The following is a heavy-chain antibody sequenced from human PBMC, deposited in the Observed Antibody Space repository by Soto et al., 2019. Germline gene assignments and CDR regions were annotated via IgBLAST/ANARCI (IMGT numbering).Heavy chain of an antibody. V-gene: IGHV4-30-2*03. J-gene: IGHJ6*02. D-gene: IGHD3-3*01. CDR3: ARRPDITIFGVDYGMDV. CDR1: GDSISSGGYS. CDR2: IYYSGST. Sequence: PSETLSLTCAVSGDSISSGGYSWSWIRQPPGKGLEWIGYIYYSGSTYYNPSLKSRVTISVDTSKNQFSLKLSSVTAADTAVYYCARRPDITIFGVDYGMDVWGQGTTVTVSS.